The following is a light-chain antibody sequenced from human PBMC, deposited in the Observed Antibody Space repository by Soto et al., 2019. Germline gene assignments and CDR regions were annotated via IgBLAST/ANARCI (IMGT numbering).Light chain of an antibody. Sequence: DIQMTQSPSTLSASVGDRVTITCRASQDINNWLAWYQQKPGNAPKLLIYKASTLESGVPSRFSGSGSGTDFTLTISSLQPEDFAIYYCQQYKTYSRTFGQGTKVDIK. CDR1: QDINNW. J-gene: IGKJ1*01. CDR3: QQYKTYSRT. CDR2: KAS. V-gene: IGKV1-5*03.